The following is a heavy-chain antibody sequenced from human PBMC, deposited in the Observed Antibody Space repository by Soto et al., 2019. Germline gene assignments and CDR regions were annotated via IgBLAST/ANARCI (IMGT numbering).Heavy chain of an antibody. V-gene: IGHV3-21*01. CDR3: ARDRGVDTAMVTFDY. CDR1: GFTFSSYS. J-gene: IGHJ4*02. D-gene: IGHD5-18*01. Sequence: GGSLRLSCAASGFTFSSYSMNWVRQAPGKGLEWVSSISSSSSYIYYADSVKGRFTISRDNAKNSLYLQMNSLRAEDTAVYYCARDRGVDTAMVTFDYWGQGTLVTVSS. CDR2: ISSSSSYI.